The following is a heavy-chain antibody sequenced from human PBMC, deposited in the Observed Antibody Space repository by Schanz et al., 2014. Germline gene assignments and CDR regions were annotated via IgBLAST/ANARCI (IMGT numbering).Heavy chain of an antibody. Sequence: QVQLVQSGAEVKKPGSSVKVSCTASGGTFSSYTISWIRQAPGQGLEWMGRIVPIAGITNYAQRFQGRVTITADKSSDTAYMELSSLRSEDTAVYYCARDRRRYCSTASCLHDNWFDPWGQGTLVIVSS. J-gene: IGHJ5*02. V-gene: IGHV1-69*08. D-gene: IGHD2-2*01. CDR3: ARDRRRYCSTASCLHDNWFDP. CDR1: GGTFSSYT. CDR2: IVPIAGIT.